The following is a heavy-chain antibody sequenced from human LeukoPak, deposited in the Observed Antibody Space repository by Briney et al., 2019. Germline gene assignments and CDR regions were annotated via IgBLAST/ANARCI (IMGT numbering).Heavy chain of an antibody. CDR2: IYPGDSDT. CDR3: AKVDLSGYDSLYYYYMDV. V-gene: IGHV5-51*01. D-gene: IGHD5-12*01. CDR1: GYSFTTNW. Sequence: GESLKISCKGSGYSFTTNWIAWVRQMPGKGLEWMGIIYPGDSDTRYSPSFRGQVTISADKSISTAYLQMNSLRAEDTAVYYCAKVDLSGYDSLYYYYMDVWGKGTTVTVSS. J-gene: IGHJ6*03.